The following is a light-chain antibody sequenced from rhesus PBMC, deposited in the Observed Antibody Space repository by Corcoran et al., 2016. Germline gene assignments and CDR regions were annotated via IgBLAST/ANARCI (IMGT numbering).Light chain of an antibody. CDR1: QSLLDSEDGTTY. Sequence: DIVMTQTPLSLPVTPGEPASISCRSSQSLLDSEDGTTYWDWYLQKPGQSPQLVIYEVSNRSSAVPDRFSGSGSDTDVKLKISRVEAEDVGVYYCMQALEFPLTFGGGTKVEIK. V-gene: IGKV2-104*02. J-gene: IGKJ4*01. CDR2: EVS. CDR3: MQALEFPLT.